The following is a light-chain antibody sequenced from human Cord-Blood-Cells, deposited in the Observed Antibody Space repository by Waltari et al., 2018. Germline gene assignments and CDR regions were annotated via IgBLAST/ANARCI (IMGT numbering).Light chain of an antibody. Sequence: EIVMTQAPATRSVSPGERATLSCRASQSVSSNSAWYQQKPGQAPRLLIYGASTRATGIPARFSGSGSGTDFTLTISSLQSEDFAVYYCQQYNNWPLTFGGGTKVEIK. J-gene: IGKJ4*01. CDR2: GAS. CDR3: QQYNNWPLT. V-gene: IGKV3-15*01. CDR1: QSVSSN.